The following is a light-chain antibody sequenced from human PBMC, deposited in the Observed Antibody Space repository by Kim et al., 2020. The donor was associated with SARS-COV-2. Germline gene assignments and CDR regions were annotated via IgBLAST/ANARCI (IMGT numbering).Light chain of an antibody. CDR1: KLGDKF. Sequence: SYELTQPPSVSVSPGQTANITCSGDKLGDKFACWYQQKAGQSPVLVIYQDNKRPSVIPERFSGSNSGNTATLTISGTQAMDEADYYCQAWDTSTAVFGTG. V-gene: IGLV3-1*01. CDR2: QDN. CDR3: QAWDTSTAV. J-gene: IGLJ1*01.